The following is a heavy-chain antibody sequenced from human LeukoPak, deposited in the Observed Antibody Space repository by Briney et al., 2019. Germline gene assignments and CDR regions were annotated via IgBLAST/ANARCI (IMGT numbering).Heavy chain of an antibody. J-gene: IGHJ4*02. CDR1: GYTFTGYY. D-gene: IGHD3-10*01. Sequence: GASVKVSCKASGYTFTGYYMHWVRQAPGQGLEWMGRINPNSGGTNYAQKFQGRVTMTRDTPISTAYMELSRLRSDDTAVYYCARLLWFGELLGEGDYWGQGTLVTVSS. CDR2: INPNSGGT. CDR3: ARLLWFGELLGEGDY. V-gene: IGHV1-2*06.